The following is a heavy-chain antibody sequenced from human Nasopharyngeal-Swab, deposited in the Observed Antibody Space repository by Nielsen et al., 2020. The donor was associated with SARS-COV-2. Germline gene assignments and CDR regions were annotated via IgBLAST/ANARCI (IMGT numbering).Heavy chain of an antibody. CDR3: ARSTSSSWYRPLDY. CDR1: GFTFSDYY. V-gene: IGHV3-11*03. Sequence: GESLKISCAASGFTFSDYYMSWIRQAPGKGLEWVSYISSSSYTDYADSVKGRFTISRDNAKNSLYLQMDNLRAEDTAVYYCARSTSSSWYRPLDYWGQGTLV. CDR2: ISSSSYT. J-gene: IGHJ4*02. D-gene: IGHD6-13*01.